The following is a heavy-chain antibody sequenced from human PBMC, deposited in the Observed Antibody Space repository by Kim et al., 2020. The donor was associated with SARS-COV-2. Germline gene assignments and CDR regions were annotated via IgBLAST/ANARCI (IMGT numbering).Heavy chain of an antibody. Sequence: SETLSLTCAVYGGSFSNYYWSWIRQPPGKGLESIGEINHSGSTNYNPSLKSRVTISVDTSKNQFSLKLTSVTAADTAVYYCARRNPYSSGWYFSYWGQGT. V-gene: IGHV4-34*01. D-gene: IGHD6-19*01. CDR2: INHSGST. CDR1: GGSFSNYY. J-gene: IGHJ4*02. CDR3: ARRNPYSSGWYFSY.